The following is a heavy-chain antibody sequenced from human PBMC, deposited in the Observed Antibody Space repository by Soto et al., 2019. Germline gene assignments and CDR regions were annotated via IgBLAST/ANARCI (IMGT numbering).Heavy chain of an antibody. Sequence: TLSLTCAVYGGSFSGYYWSWIRQPPGKGLEWIGEINHSGSTNYNPSLKSRVTISVDTSKNQFSLKLSSVTAADTAVYYCARGRSVVVVAATKPRGYWFDPWGQGTLVTVSS. CDR1: GGSFSGYY. J-gene: IGHJ5*02. V-gene: IGHV4-34*01. CDR2: INHSGST. D-gene: IGHD2-15*01. CDR3: ARGRSVVVVAATKPRGYWFDP.